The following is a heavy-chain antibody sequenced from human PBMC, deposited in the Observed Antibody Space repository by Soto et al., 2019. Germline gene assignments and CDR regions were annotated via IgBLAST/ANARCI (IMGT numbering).Heavy chain of an antibody. J-gene: IGHJ3*02. D-gene: IGHD5-18*01. CDR2: ISSSSSYI. Sequence: GGSPRLSCAASGFTFSSYSMNWVRQAPGKGLEWVSSISSSSSYIYYADSVKGRFTISRDNAKNSLYLQMNSLRAEDTAVYYCARDYSYGYSPGAFDIWGQGTMVTVSS. CDR3: ARDYSYGYSPGAFDI. V-gene: IGHV3-21*01. CDR1: GFTFSSYS.